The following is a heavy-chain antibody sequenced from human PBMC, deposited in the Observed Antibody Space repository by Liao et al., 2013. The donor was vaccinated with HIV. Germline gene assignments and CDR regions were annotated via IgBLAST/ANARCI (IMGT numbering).Heavy chain of an antibody. Sequence: QVQLQQWGAGLLKPSETLSLTCAVYGGSFSGYYWSWIRQPPGKGLEWIGEINHVGSTNYNPSLKSRVTISIDTSKNQFSLKLSSVTAADTAVYYCARGSRYFDWILSGPRLITDAFSFWGQGTMVTVSS. CDR1: GGSFSGYY. V-gene: IGHV4-34*01. CDR3: ARGSRYFDWILSGPRLITDAFSF. J-gene: IGHJ3*01. D-gene: IGHD3-9*01. CDR2: INHVGST.